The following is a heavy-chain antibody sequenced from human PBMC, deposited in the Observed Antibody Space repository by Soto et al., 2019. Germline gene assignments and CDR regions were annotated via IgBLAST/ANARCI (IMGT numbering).Heavy chain of an antibody. Sequence: ASVKVSCKASGYTFTSYAISWVRQAPGQGLEWMGWISAYNGNTNYAQKLQGRVTMTTDTSTSTAYMELRSLRSDDTAVYYCARDVWGSHVGGDYGGNSLIGWGLDYWGQGTLVTVSS. CDR3: ARDVWGSHVGGDYGGNSLIGWGLDY. CDR2: ISAYNGNT. D-gene: IGHD4-17*01. CDR1: GYTFTSYA. V-gene: IGHV1-18*01. J-gene: IGHJ4*02.